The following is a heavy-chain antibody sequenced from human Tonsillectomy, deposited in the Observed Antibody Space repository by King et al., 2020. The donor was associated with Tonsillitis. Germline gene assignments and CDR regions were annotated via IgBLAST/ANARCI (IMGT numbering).Heavy chain of an antibody. CDR2: IRSKGYGATT. D-gene: IGHD3-16*02. J-gene: IGHJ4*02. V-gene: IGHV3-49*03. CDR3: RLTYKYYFDY. CDR1: GFSFGNYA. Sequence: VQLVESGGGLVQPGRSLRLSCTGSGFSFGNYAMIWFRQAPGKGLEWVGFIRSKGYGATTEYAASVRGRFTISRDDSKTIAYLQMNSLKNEDTAVYYYRLTYKYYFDYWGQGPLVTVSS.